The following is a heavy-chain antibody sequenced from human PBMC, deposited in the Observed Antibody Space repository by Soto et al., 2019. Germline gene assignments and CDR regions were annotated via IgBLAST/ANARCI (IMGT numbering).Heavy chain of an antibody. D-gene: IGHD4-17*01. CDR1: GGSISSYY. Sequence: SETLSLTCTVSGGSISSYYWSWIRQPPGKGLECIGYIYYSGSTNYNPSLKSRVTISVDTSKNQFSLKLSSVTAADTAVYYCARHSSHYGDYEGGYYYYYMDVWGKGTTVTVSS. J-gene: IGHJ6*03. CDR3: ARHSSHYGDYEGGYYYYYMDV. V-gene: IGHV4-59*08. CDR2: IYYSGST.